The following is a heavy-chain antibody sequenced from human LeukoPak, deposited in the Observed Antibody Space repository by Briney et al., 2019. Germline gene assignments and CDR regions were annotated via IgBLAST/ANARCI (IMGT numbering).Heavy chain of an antibody. V-gene: IGHV3-43*01. Sequence: GGSLRLSCAASGFTFDRFTIHWVRQTPGKGLEWVSLINRRGHTFYADSVKGRFTISRDNGRNSVFLQMNSLRPEDTALYHCAKEVDCPSDCLFFHSWGQGTLVTVSS. CDR3: AKEVDCPSDCLFFHS. J-gene: IGHJ4*02. CDR2: INRRGHT. D-gene: IGHD2-21*02. CDR1: GFTFDRFT.